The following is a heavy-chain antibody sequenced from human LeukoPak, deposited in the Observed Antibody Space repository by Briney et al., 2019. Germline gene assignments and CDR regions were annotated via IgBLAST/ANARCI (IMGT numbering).Heavy chain of an antibody. V-gene: IGHV3-30*14. Sequence: GGSLRLSCAASRLTFSSYAMHWVRQAPGKGLEWVAVIPYDGNNKYYADSVRGRFTISRDNSKNTLYIQMNSLRGEDTAVYYCTREYVSAISPGSTLYYYYGMDVWGQGTTVTVSS. CDR2: IPYDGNNK. CDR3: TREYVSAISPGSTLYYYYGMDV. J-gene: IGHJ6*02. D-gene: IGHD3-16*01. CDR1: RLTFSSYA.